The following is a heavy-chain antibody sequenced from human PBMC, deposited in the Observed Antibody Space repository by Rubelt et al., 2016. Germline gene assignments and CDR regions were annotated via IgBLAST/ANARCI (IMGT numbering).Heavy chain of an antibody. CDR2: ISGTGGDT. Sequence: VRPGGSLRLSCAASGFIISSYAMTWVRQAPGKGLEWVSGISGTGGDTYYADSVKGWFTISRDNVKNTLDLQMNSLRAEDTAVYYCAHLVGLTPFDSWGQGTLLTVSS. CDR3: AHLVGLTPFDS. J-gene: IGHJ4*02. CDR1: GFIISSYA. V-gene: IGHV3-23*01. D-gene: IGHD1-26*01.